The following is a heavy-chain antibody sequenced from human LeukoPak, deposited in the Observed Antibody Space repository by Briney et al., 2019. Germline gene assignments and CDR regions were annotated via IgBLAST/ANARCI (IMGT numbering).Heavy chain of an antibody. J-gene: IGHJ4*02. CDR1: GFTFSSYA. CDR2: ISGSGGST. V-gene: IGHV3-23*01. D-gene: IGHD3-22*01. Sequence: PGGSLRLSCAASGFTFSSYAMSWVRQAPGKGLEWVSAISGSGGSTYYADSVKGRFTISRDNAKNTLYLQMNSLRAEDTAVYYCARGLAYYYDSSGYYFPFGYWGQGTLVTVSS. CDR3: ARGLAYYYDSSGYYFPFGY.